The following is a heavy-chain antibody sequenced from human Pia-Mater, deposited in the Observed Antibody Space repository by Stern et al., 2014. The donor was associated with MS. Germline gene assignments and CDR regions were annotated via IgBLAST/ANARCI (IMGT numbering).Heavy chain of an antibody. CDR1: GFPFDTYT. D-gene: IGHD6-25*01. CDR2: ISTESSYI. J-gene: IGHJ4*02. Sequence: VQLVESGGRLVKPGESLTLSCAASGFPFDTYTMHWVRQSPGRGLEWISSISTESSYINYADSVKGRFTISRDTATNSVYLPMNSLRPEDTAVYYCARRAGGLIAAGSLGYWGQGILVTVSS. V-gene: IGHV3-21*01. CDR3: ARRAGGLIAAGSLGY.